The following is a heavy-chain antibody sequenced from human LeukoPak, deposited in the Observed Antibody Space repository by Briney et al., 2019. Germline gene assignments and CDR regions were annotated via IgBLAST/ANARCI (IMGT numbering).Heavy chain of an antibody. D-gene: IGHD3-22*01. CDR3: ARDRSGLYNWFDP. CDR1: GGTFSGYA. CDR2: IIPIFGTA. J-gene: IGHJ5*02. V-gene: IGHV1-69*05. Sequence: ASVKVSCKASGGTFSGYAISWVRQAPGQGLEWMGGIIPIFGTANYAQKFQGRVTINTDESTSTAYMELSSLRSEDTAVYYCARDRSGLYNWFDPWGQGTLVTVSS.